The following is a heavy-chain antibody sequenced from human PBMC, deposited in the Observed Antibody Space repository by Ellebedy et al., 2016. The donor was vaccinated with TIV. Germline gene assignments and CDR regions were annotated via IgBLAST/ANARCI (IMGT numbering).Heavy chain of an antibody. CDR1: GFSFSSYA. CDR3: AKDRTPGDGYWVFDF. Sequence: GESLKISCAASGFSFSSYAMSWVRQAPGKGLEWVSGIVGSGGSRYADSVKGRFTISRDNYKSTLDLQMSSLRAEDTAVYYCAKDRTPGDGYWVFDFWGQGTLVTVST. D-gene: IGHD5-18*01. V-gene: IGHV3-23*01. CDR2: IVGSGGSR. J-gene: IGHJ4*02.